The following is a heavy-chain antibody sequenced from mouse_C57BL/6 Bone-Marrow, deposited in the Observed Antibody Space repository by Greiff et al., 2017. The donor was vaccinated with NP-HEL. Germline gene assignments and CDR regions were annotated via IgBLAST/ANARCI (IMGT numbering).Heavy chain of an antibody. Sequence: QVQLQQSGAELVRPGTSVKMSCKASGYTFTNYWIGWAKQRPGHGLEWIGDIYPGGGYTNYNEKFKGKATLTVDKSSSTAYMQFSSLTSEDSAIYCCARSLDYGSSSYAMDYWGQGTSVTVSS. CDR3: ARSLDYGSSSYAMDY. J-gene: IGHJ4*01. CDR2: IYPGGGYT. CDR1: GYTFTNYW. V-gene: IGHV1-63*01. D-gene: IGHD1-1*01.